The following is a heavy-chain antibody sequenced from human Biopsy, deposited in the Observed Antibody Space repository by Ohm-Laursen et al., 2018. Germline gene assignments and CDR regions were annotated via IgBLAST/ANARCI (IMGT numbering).Heavy chain of an antibody. J-gene: IGHJ4*02. CDR1: GYTFTSYD. CDR2: ISPYNDKT. V-gene: IGHV1-18*01. D-gene: IGHD2/OR15-2a*01. Sequence: AASVKVSCKASGYTFTSYDISWVRQAPGQGLDWMGWISPYNDKTSYPPKLQDRVTMTADTSTNTAHMELRSLRSDDTAVYYCARVFCTSTTCYGLLDNWGQGTVVTVSS. CDR3: ARVFCTSTTCYGLLDN.